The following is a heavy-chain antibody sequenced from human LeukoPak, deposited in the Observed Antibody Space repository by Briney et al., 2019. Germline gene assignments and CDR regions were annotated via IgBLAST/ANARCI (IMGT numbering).Heavy chain of an antibody. V-gene: IGHV3-48*03. CDR3: ASTTVRGKGAFDI. CDR1: GFTFSSYE. J-gene: IGHJ3*02. CDR2: ISSSGSTI. D-gene: IGHD3-10*01. Sequence: GGSLRLSCAASGFTFSSYEMNWVRQAPGKGLEWVSYISSSGSTIYYADSVKGRFTISRDNAKNSLYLQMNSLRAEDTAVYYCASTTVRGKGAFDIWGQGTMVTVSS.